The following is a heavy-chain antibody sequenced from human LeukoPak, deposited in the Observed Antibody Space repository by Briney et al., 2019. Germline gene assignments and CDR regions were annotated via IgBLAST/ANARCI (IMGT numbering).Heavy chain of an antibody. J-gene: IGHJ4*02. CDR1: GYTFTTYG. CDR3: ARGCFGEILCDN. Sequence: ASVKVSCKTSGYTFTTYGINWVRQAPGQGLEWMGWISNKHGNTNYAQKFQGRVTMTTDTSTNTAYMELRSLRSDDTAVYYCARGCFGEILCDNWGQGTLVTVSS. D-gene: IGHD3-10*01. CDR2: ISNKHGNT. V-gene: IGHV1-18*01.